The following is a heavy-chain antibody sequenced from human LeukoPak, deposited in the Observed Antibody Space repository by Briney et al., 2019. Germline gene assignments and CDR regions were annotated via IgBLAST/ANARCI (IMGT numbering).Heavy chain of an antibody. D-gene: IGHD1-26*01. CDR3: ARDNKWELPEGYFQH. V-gene: IGHV3-48*03. CDR2: ISSSGSTI. CDR1: GFTFSSYE. J-gene: IGHJ1*01. Sequence: GGSLRLSCAASGFTFSSYEMNWVRQAPGKGLEWVSYISSSGSTIYYADSVKGRFTISRDNAKNSLYLQMNSLRSDDTAVYYCARDNKWELPEGYFQHWGQGTLVTVSS.